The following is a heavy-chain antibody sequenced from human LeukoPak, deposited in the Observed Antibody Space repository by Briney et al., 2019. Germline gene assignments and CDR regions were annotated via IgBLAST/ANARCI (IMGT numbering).Heavy chain of an antibody. Sequence: ASVKVSCKASGYTFTGYYMRWVRQAPGQGLEWMGWINPNSGGTNYAQKFQGWVTMTRDTSISTAYMELSRLRSDDTAVYYCARGGDCSSTSCRIFDYWGQGTLVTVSS. CDR2: INPNSGGT. CDR1: GYTFTGYY. CDR3: ARGGDCSSTSCRIFDY. J-gene: IGHJ4*02. V-gene: IGHV1-2*04. D-gene: IGHD2-2*01.